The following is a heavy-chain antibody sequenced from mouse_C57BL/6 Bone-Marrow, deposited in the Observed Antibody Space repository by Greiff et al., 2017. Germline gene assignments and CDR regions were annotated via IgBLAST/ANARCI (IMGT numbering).Heavy chain of an antibody. V-gene: IGHV14-4*01. D-gene: IGHD1-1*01. CDR1: GFNIKDDY. Sequence: VQLKQSGAELVRPGASVKLSCTASGFNIKDDYMHWVKQRPEQGLEWIGWIDPENGDTEYASKFQGKATITADTSSNTAYLQLSSLTSEDTAVYYCTTDYGSSPDYWGQGPTLTVSS. J-gene: IGHJ2*01. CDR2: IDPENGDT. CDR3: TTDYGSSPDY.